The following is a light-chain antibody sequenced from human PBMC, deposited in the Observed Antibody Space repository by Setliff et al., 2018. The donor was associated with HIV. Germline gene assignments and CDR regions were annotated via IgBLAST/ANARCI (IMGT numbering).Light chain of an antibody. V-gene: IGLV2-14*01. J-gene: IGLJ2*01. CDR1: SSDVGAYSL. CDR3: ISYTSRITWI. Sequence: QSALTQPASVSGSPGQSITISCTGTSSDVGAYSLVSWYQQHPGKAPKLMIYEVSNRPSGVSNRFSGSKSGNTASLTISGLHAEDEADYYCISYTSRITWIFGGGTKVTVL. CDR2: EVS.